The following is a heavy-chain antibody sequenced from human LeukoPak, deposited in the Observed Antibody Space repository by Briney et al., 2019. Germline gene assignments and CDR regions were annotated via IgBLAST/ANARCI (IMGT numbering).Heavy chain of an antibody. Sequence: PGRSLRLSCAASGFTFSNDPMSWVRQAPGKGLEWVSAIGVSTDNTYYADSVKGRFIISRDNSRNTLHVQMSGLRVEDTAIYYCAKGEEAFDIWGQGTMVTVSS. CDR2: IGVSTDNT. J-gene: IGHJ3*02. CDR1: GFTFSNDP. V-gene: IGHV3-23*01. CDR3: AKGEEAFDI.